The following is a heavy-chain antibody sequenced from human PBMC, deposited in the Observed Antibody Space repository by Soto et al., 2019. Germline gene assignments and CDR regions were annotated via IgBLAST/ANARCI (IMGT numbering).Heavy chain of an antibody. V-gene: IGHV4-4*07. J-gene: IGHJ4*02. CDR1: GGSISSYC. D-gene: IGHD5-12*01. Sequence: SETLSLTCTVSGGSISSYCWSWIRQPAGKGLEWIGRIYTSGSTNYNPSLKSRVTMSVDTSKNQFSLKLSSVTAADTAVYYCARVADGYNYALSFDYWGQGTLVTVSS. CDR3: ARVADGYNYALSFDY. CDR2: IYTSGST.